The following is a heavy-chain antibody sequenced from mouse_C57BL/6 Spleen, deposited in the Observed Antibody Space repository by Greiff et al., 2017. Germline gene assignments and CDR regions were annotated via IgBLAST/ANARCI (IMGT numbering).Heavy chain of an antibody. CDR1: GYTFTDYY. Sequence: EVQLQQSGPELVKPGASVKISCKASGYTFTDYYMNWVKQSHGKSLEWIGDINPNNGGTSYNQKFKGKATLTVDKSSSTAYMELRSLTSEDSAVYYCARIECYFDYWGQGTTLTVSS. CDR2: INPNNGGT. CDR3: ARIECYFDY. V-gene: IGHV1-26*01. J-gene: IGHJ2*01.